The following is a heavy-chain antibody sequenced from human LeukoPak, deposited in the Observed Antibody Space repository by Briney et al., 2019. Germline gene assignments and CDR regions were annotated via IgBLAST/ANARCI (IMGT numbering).Heavy chain of an antibody. J-gene: IGHJ3*02. D-gene: IGHD3-3*01. CDR2: ISSSSSYI. Sequence: GGSLRLSCAASGFTFSSYSMNWVRQAPGKGLEWVSSISSSSSYIYYADSVKGRFTISRDNAKNSLYLQMNSLRAEDTAVYYCTTDTIGVVSIGVARDAFDIWGQGTMVTVSS. V-gene: IGHV3-21*01. CDR1: GFTFSSYS. CDR3: TTDTIGVVSIGVARDAFDI.